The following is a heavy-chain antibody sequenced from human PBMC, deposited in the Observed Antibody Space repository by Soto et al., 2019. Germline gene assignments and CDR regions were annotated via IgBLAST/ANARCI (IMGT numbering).Heavy chain of an antibody. J-gene: IGHJ4*02. CDR1: GFSLNTRDVG. D-gene: IGHD3-16*01. Sequence: QITLNESGPALVKPTQTLTLTCTFSGFSLNTRDVGVGWIRQPPGKALEWLGVVYWDDDKTYSPSLKSRLTITKDTPKNQVVLRMTKMDPVDTATYYFAHWMGGVASFWGQGTLVTVSS. CDR3: AHWMGGVASF. CDR2: VYWDDDK. V-gene: IGHV2-5*02.